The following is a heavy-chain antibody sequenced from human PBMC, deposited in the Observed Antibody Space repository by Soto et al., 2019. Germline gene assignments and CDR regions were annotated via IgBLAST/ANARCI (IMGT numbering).Heavy chain of an antibody. J-gene: IGHJ4*02. D-gene: IGHD2-15*01. CDR2: IKHDGSEK. V-gene: IGHV3-7*01. CDR3: ARDRGYCSGATCYAVLDY. CDR1: GFTFGTYY. Sequence: EVQVVESGGGLVQPGGSQRLSCAASGFTFGTYYMNWVRQAPGKGLEWVASIKHDGSEKNYLDSVKGRFTISRDNAESSLYLQMNSLRAGDTAVYYCARDRGYCSGATCYAVLDYWGQGTLVTVSS.